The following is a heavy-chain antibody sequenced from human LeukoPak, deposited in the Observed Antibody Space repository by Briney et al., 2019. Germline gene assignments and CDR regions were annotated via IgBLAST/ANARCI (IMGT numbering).Heavy chain of an antibody. D-gene: IGHD3-3*01. CDR1: GGSISSGDYY. CDR2: INHSGST. V-gene: IGHV4-30-4*01. Sequence: SETLSLTCTVSGGSISSGDYYWSWIRQPPGKGLEWIGEINHSGSTNYNPSLKSRVTISVDTSKNQFSLKLSSVTAADTAVYYCASGYTSDLWDYWGQGTLVTVSS. J-gene: IGHJ4*02. CDR3: ASGYTSDLWDY.